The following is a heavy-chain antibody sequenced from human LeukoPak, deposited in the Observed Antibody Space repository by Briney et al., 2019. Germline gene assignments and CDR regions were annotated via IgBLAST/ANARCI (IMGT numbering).Heavy chain of an antibody. Sequence: PSQTLSLTCTVSGGSISSGGYYWSWIRQHPGKGLEWIGYIYYSGSTYYNPSLQSRVTISVDTSKNQFSLKLSSVTAADTAVYYCARGVHDYGDYGGSGYYYYMDVWGKGTTVTVSS. CDR2: IYYSGST. V-gene: IGHV4-31*03. D-gene: IGHD4-17*01. J-gene: IGHJ6*03. CDR1: GGSISSGGYY. CDR3: ARGVHDYGDYGGSGYYYYMDV.